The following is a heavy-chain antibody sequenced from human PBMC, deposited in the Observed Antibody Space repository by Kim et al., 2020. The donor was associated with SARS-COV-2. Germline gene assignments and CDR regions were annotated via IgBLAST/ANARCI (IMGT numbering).Heavy chain of an antibody. V-gene: IGHV3-9*01. J-gene: IGHJ4*02. Sequence: GGSLRLSCAASGFTFDDYAMHWVRQAPGKGLEWVSGISWNSGSIGYADSVKGRFTISRDNAKNSLYLQMNSLRAEDTAVYYCAKDVGVGWEQLPFDYWGQGTLVTVSS. CDR3: AKDVGVGWEQLPFDY. D-gene: IGHD2-8*01. CDR1: GFTFDDYA. CDR2: ISWNSGSI.